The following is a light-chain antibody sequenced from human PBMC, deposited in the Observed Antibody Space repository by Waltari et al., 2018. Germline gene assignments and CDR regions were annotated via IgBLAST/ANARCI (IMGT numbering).Light chain of an antibody. CDR1: QGISSW. Sequence: TCRASQGISSWVAWYQEKPGKAPKLLIYKASNLESGVPSRFSGSGSGTEFTLTISSLQPDDFATYYCQQYNTYSVTFGQGTKVEIK. CDR3: QQYNTYSVT. J-gene: IGKJ1*01. CDR2: KAS. V-gene: IGKV1-5*03.